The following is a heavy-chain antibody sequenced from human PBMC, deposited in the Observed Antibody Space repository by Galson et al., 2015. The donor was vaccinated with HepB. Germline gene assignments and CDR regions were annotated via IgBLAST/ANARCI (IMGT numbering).Heavy chain of an antibody. CDR2: IYPGDSDT. CDR1: GYSFTSYW. CDR3: ASQGYCSSTSCIDAFDI. J-gene: IGHJ3*02. V-gene: IGHV5-51*03. D-gene: IGHD2-2*01. Sequence: QSGAEVKKPGESLKISCKGSGYSFTSYWIGWVRQMPGKGLEWMGIIYPGDSDTRYSPSFQGQVTISADKFISTAYLQWSSLKASDTAMYYCASQGYCSSTSCIDAFDIWGQGTMVTVSS.